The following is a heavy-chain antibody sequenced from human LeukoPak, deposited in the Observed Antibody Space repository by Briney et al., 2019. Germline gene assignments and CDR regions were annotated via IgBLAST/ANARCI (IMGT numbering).Heavy chain of an antibody. Sequence: GGSLRLSCAASGFTFSSYGMHWVRQAPGKGLEWVAFIRYDGSNKYYADSVKGRFSISRDNSKNTLYLQVNGLRTEDTAVYYCAKDRLLNCRGDCYIFDYWGQGTVVTVSS. V-gene: IGHV3-30*02. CDR1: GFTFSSYG. CDR3: AKDRLLNCRGDCYIFDY. CDR2: IRYDGSNK. J-gene: IGHJ4*02. D-gene: IGHD2-21*02.